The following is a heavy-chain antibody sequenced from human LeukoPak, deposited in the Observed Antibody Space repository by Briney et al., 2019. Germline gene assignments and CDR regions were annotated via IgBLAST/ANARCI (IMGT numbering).Heavy chain of an antibody. CDR2: ISSSSSTI. D-gene: IGHD1-26*01. CDR1: GFTFSSYS. V-gene: IGHV3-48*04. J-gene: IGHJ4*02. Sequence: GGSLRLSCAAPGFTFSSYSMNWVRQAPGKGLEWVSHISSSSSTIYYADSVKGRFTISRDNAKNSLYLQMNSLRAEDTAVYYCARGEGVVGAPFDYWGQGTLVTVSS. CDR3: ARGEGVVGAPFDY.